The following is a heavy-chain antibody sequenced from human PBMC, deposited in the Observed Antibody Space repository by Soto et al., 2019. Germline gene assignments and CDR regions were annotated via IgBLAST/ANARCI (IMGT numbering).Heavy chain of an antibody. J-gene: IGHJ3*02. V-gene: IGHV3-23*01. CDR3: ARSQAGYDSSVYFSAFDI. D-gene: IGHD3-22*01. CDR1: GFTFTTYA. Sequence: PGGSLRLSCAASGFTFTTYAMSWVRQAPGKGLEWVSVISRRGDTTYYADSVKGRFTISRDNSKNTLYLQMNSLRAEDRAVYYFARSQAGYDSSVYFSAFDIWGQGTMVTVSS. CDR2: ISRRGDTT.